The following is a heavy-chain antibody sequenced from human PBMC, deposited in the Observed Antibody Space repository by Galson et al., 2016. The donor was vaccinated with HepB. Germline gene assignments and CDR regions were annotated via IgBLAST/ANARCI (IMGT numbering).Heavy chain of an antibody. D-gene: IGHD3-16*02. CDR1: GGSFSSNF. CDR3: ARGHRYTSAPNIYFFSYGMDV. J-gene: IGHJ6*02. CDR2: INHSGRA. Sequence: SETLSLTCAVYGGSFSSNFWTWIRQSPGKGLEWIGEINHSGRAFYNPSLKSRFTVSIDTPKNQFSLKVNSVTVADTAQYYCARGHRYTSAPNIYFFSYGMDVWGQGTPVTVSS. V-gene: IGHV4-34*01.